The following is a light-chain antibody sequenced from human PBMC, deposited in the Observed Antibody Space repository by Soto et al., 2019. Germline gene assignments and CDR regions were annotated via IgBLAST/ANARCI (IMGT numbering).Light chain of an antibody. CDR1: QGIVSY. CDR2: AAS. J-gene: IGKJ1*01. Sequence: DIQLTQSPSFLSASVGDRVTITCRASQGIVSYLAWYQQKPGKAPRLLISAASTLQSGVPSRFSGSGSGTEFTLTISSLQPEDFATYYCQQPDSYPLTFGQGTKVEIK. CDR3: QQPDSYPLT. V-gene: IGKV1-9*01.